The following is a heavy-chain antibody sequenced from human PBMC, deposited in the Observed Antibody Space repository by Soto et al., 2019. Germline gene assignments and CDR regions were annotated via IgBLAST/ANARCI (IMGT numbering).Heavy chain of an antibody. J-gene: IGHJ6*02. CDR2: IIPIFGTA. CDR1: GGTFSSYA. CDR3: ARLPMIVSAKIYYYGMDV. D-gene: IGHD3-22*01. V-gene: IGHV1-69*13. Sequence: SVKVSCKASGGTFSSYAISWVRQAPGQGLEWMGGIIPIFGTANYAQKFQGRVTITADESTSTAYMELSSLRSEDTAVYYCARLPMIVSAKIYYYGMDVWGQGTTVTVSS.